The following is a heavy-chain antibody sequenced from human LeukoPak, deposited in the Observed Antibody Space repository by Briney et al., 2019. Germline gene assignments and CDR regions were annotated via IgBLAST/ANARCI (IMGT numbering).Heavy chain of an antibody. J-gene: IGHJ4*02. D-gene: IGHD4-17*01. CDR3: ADAPSYGLPLY. V-gene: IGHV3-23*01. CDR2: ISGSGGST. Sequence: GGSLRLSCAASGFTFRDYAMNWVRQAPGKGLDWVSGISGSGGSTFYTASVEGRFTISRDNSKNTLYLQLNSLRAEDTALYYCADAPSYGLPLYWGQGTLVTVSS. CDR1: GFTFRDYA.